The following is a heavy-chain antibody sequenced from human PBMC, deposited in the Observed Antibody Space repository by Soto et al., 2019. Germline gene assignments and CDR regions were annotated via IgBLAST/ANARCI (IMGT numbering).Heavy chain of an antibody. CDR2: IDSDGSSK. CDR1: GFTFGSYW. Sequence: EVQLVESGGGLVQPGGSLRVSCAASGFTFGSYWMNWVRQAPGKGLVWVSRIDSDGSSKTYADSVKGRFTTSRDNAKNTLYLQMSSLRVEDTAVYYCARGRPYGMDVWGQGTTVTVSS. V-gene: IGHV3-74*01. CDR3: ARGRPYGMDV. J-gene: IGHJ6*02.